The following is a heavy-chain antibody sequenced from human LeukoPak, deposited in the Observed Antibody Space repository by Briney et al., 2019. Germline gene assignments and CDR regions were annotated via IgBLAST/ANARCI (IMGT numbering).Heavy chain of an antibody. V-gene: IGHV3-23*01. CDR1: GFTFSSYA. J-gene: IGHJ4*02. Sequence: GGSLRLSCAASGFTFSSYAMSWVRQAPGKGLEWVSAISGSGGSTYYADSVKGRFTISRDNSKNTLYLQMNSLRAEDTAVYYSANIGRSSGYRPEFDYWGQGTLVTVSS. D-gene: IGHD3-22*01. CDR2: ISGSGGST. CDR3: ANIGRSSGYRPEFDY.